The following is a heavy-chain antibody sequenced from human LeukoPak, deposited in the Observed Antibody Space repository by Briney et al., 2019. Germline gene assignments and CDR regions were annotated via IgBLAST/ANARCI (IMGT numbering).Heavy chain of an antibody. V-gene: IGHV3-21*01. Sequence: GGSLRLSCAASGFTVSSNYMSWVRQAPGKGLEWVSSISSSSNYIYYADSVKGRFTISRDNAKNSLYLQMNSLRAEDTAVYYCASTVGAYYDFWSGYYSPYYFDYWGQGTLVTVSS. CDR3: ASTVGAYYDFWSGYYSPYYFDY. CDR1: GFTVSSNY. D-gene: IGHD3-3*01. J-gene: IGHJ4*02. CDR2: ISSSSNYI.